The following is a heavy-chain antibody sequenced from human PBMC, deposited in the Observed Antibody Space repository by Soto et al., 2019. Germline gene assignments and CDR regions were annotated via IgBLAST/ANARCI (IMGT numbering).Heavy chain of an antibody. CDR2: IYYSGST. CDR3: ARDWGGLFDY. CDR1: GGSISSGGYY. J-gene: IGHJ4*02. D-gene: IGHD3-10*01. V-gene: IGHV4-31*03. Sequence: SETLSLTCTVSGGSISSGGYYWSWIRQHPGKGLEWIGYIYYSGSTYYNPSLKSRVTISVDTSKNQFSLKLSSVTAADTAVYYCARDWGGLFDYWGQGTLVTVSS.